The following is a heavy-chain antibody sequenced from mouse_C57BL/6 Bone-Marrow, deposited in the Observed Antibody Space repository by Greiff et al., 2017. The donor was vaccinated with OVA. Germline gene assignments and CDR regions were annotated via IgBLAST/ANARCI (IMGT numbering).Heavy chain of an antibody. J-gene: IGHJ1*03. CDR3: ASGKFITTVVAPHLYFDV. D-gene: IGHD1-1*01. CDR1: GYTFTSYG. CDR2: IYPRSGNT. Sequence: VQLQQSGAELARPGASVKLSCKASGYTFTSYGISWVKQRTGQGLEWIGEIYPRSGNTYYNEKFKGKATLTADKSSSTAYMELRSLTSEDSAVYFCASGKFITTVVAPHLYFDVWGTGTTVTVSS. V-gene: IGHV1-81*01.